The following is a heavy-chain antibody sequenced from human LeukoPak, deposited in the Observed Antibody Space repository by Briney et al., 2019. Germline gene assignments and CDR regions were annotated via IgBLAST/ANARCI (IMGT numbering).Heavy chain of an antibody. CDR3: AREAVAGASFDL. D-gene: IGHD6-19*01. CDR2: IYYSGST. V-gene: IGHV4-59*08. J-gene: IGHJ2*01. CDR1: GGSISSYY. Sequence: SETLSLTCTVAGGSISSYYWSWIRQTPGKGLEWIGYIYYSGSTTYNPSLKSRVTISVDTSKNQFSLKLSSVTAADTAVYYCAREAVAGASFDLWGRVTLVTVSS.